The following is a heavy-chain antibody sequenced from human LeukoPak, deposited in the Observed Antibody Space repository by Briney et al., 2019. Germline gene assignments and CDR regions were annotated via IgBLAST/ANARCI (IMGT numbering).Heavy chain of an antibody. D-gene: IGHD6-19*01. CDR2: FDPENGVT. V-gene: IGHV1-24*01. CDR1: GYTLTELS. Sequence: GASVKVSCKVSGYTLTELSMHWVRQAPGKGLEWMGGFDPENGVTIYAQKFQGRVTMTEDTSTDTAYMELSSLRSEDTAVYYCATWEYSSGPFDYWGQGTLVTVSS. CDR3: ATWEYSSGPFDY. J-gene: IGHJ4*02.